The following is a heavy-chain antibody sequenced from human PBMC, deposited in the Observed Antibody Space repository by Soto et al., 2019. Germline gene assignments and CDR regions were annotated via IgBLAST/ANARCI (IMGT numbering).Heavy chain of an antibody. J-gene: IGHJ4*02. CDR2: VYNSEII. CDR3: ARSPYDYSIGS. V-gene: IGHV4-31*03. D-gene: IGHD4-4*01. CDR1: GGTISSGGYY. Sequence: SETLSLTCSVSGGTISSGGYYWSWIRQHPGKGLEWIGYVYNSEIIYYNPSLKSRVTISVDTSKNQFSLNLSSVTAADTAVYYCARSPYDYSIGSWGQGTLVTVSS.